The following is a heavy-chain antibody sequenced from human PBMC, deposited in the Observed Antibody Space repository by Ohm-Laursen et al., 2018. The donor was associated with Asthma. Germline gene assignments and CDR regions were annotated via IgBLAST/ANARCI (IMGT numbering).Heavy chain of an antibody. J-gene: IGHJ6*02. D-gene: IGHD4-11*01. CDR3: ARGRGDYRKGMDV. CDR1: GSSMSSYTYY. V-gene: IGHV4-39*01. CDR2: IFYNGRT. Sequence: TLSLTCSVSGSSMSSYTYYWGWVRQPPGKGLEWIGSIFYNGRTNYNPSLNSRVTISMDTSKNQFSLKLSSVTAADTAVYYCARGRGDYRKGMDVWGQGTTVTVSS.